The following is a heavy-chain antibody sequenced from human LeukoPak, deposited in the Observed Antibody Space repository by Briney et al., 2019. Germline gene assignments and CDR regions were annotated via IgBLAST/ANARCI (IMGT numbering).Heavy chain of an antibody. CDR2: ICYSGST. J-gene: IGHJ4*02. CDR3: ARLDTAMVNDY. Sequence: PSETLSLTCTVSGGSISSSSYYWGWIRQPPGKGLEWIGSICYSGSTYYNPSLKSRVTISVDTSKNQFSLKLSSVTAADTAVYYCARLDTAMVNDYWGQGTLVTVSS. D-gene: IGHD5-18*01. V-gene: IGHV4-39*01. CDR1: GGSISSSSYY.